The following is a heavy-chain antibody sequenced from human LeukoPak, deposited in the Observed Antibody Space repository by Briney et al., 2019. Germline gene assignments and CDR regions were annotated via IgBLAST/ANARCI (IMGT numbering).Heavy chain of an antibody. CDR1: GGTFSSYT. V-gene: IGHV1-69*02. Sequence: GASVKVSCKASGGTFSSYTISWGRQAPGQGLELMGRIIPILGIANYAQKFQGRVTITADKSTSTAYMELSSLRSEDTAVYYCARVPLDYYDSSDLDYWGQGTLVTVSS. J-gene: IGHJ4*02. D-gene: IGHD3-22*01. CDR3: ARVPLDYYDSSDLDY. CDR2: IIPILGIA.